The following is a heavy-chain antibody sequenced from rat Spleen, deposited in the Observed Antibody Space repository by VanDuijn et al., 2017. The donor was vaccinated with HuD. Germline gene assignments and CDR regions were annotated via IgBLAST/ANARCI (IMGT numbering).Heavy chain of an antibody. CDR3: ARSDYGSPYYFDY. Sequence: QVQLKESGPGLVKPSLTLSLTCFVSGFSLNNYGVMWVRQPPGKGLEWMGVIWGNGNANYNSVLKSRLSISRDTSKSQVFLKMNNLQTEDTAMYFCARSDYGSPYYFDYWGQGVVVTVSS. J-gene: IGHJ2*01. D-gene: IGHD1-2*01. CDR2: IWGNGNA. CDR1: GFSLNNYG. V-gene: IGHV2S61*01.